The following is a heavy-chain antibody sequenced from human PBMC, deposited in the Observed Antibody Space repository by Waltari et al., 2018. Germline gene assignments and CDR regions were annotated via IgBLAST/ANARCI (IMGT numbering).Heavy chain of an antibody. V-gene: IGHV3-30*18. J-gene: IGHJ4*02. D-gene: IGHD6-19*01. Sequence: QVQLVESGGGVVQPGRSLRLSCAAPGFTFSSYGMHWVRQAPGKGLEWVAVISYDGSNKYYADSVKGRFTISRDNSKNTLYLQMNSLRAEDTAVYYCAKGQEVVQWLITRWGQGTLVTVSS. CDR2: ISYDGSNK. CDR3: AKGQEVVQWLITR. CDR1: GFTFSSYG.